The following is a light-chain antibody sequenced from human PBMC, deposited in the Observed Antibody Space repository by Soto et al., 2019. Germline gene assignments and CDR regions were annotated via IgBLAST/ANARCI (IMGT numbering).Light chain of an antibody. CDR2: FGS. J-gene: IGKJ5*01. CDR1: QSLLYNNTYNY. V-gene: IGKV2-28*01. Sequence: EIVMTHSPLTLPVTPGEPASISCRSSQSLLYNNTYNYLDWYVQKPGQSPQLLIYFGSNRAPGVPGRFSGSGSGTDFTLTISSLEPEDFAVYYCQQRNNWPPGITFGQGTRLEIK. CDR3: QQRNNWPPGIT.